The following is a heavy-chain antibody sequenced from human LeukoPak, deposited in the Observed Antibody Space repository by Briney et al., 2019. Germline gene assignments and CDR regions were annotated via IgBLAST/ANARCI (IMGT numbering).Heavy chain of an antibody. Sequence: PGGSLRLSCAASGFTFSSYGMNWVRQAPGKGLEWVSSISSSSSYIYYADSVKGRFTISRDNAKNSLYLQMNSLRAEDTAVYYCAARRGGYYDSSGYYYPFDYWGQGTLVTVSS. CDR3: AARRGGYYDSSGYYYPFDY. J-gene: IGHJ4*02. CDR1: GFTFSSYG. D-gene: IGHD3-22*01. V-gene: IGHV3-21*01. CDR2: ISSSSSYI.